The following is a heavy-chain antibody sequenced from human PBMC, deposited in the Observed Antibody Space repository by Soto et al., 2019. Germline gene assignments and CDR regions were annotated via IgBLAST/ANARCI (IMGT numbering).Heavy chain of an antibody. V-gene: IGHV1-8*01. CDR3: ARWRQIVVVVAATHDAFDI. CDR1: GYTFTSYD. Sequence: ASVKVSCKASGYTFTSYDINWVRQATGQGLEWMGWMNPNSGNTGYAQKFQGRVTMTRNTSISTAYMELSSLRSEDTAVYYCARWRQIVVVVAATHDAFDIWGQGTMVTVSS. CDR2: MNPNSGNT. D-gene: IGHD2-15*01. J-gene: IGHJ3*02.